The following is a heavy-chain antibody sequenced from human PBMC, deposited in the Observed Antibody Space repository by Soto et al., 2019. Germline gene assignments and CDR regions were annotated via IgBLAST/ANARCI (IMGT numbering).Heavy chain of an antibody. CDR1: GGTFSSYA. V-gene: IGHV1-69*13. J-gene: IGHJ6*02. CDR2: IIPIFGTA. Sequence: SVKVSCKASGGTFSSYAISWVRQAPGQGHEWMGGIIPIFGTANYAQKFQGRVTITADESTSTAYMELSSLRSEDTAVYYCARAWGYCSGGSCYSPLDYYYYGMDVWGQGTTVTVSS. D-gene: IGHD2-15*01. CDR3: ARAWGYCSGGSCYSPLDYYYYGMDV.